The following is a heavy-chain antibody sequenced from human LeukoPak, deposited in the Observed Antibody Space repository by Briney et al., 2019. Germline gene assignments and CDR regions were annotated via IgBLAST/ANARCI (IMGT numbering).Heavy chain of an antibody. CDR2: ISGGGGTT. J-gene: IGHJ3*02. Sequence: PGGSLRLSCAASGFTFSTYAMSWVRQAPGKGLEWVSVISGGGGTTYYADSVKGRFTISRDGSKNTLYLQMNILRAEDTAVYYCARDSPSGLVGAAVFDIWGQGTMVTVSS. D-gene: IGHD1-26*01. CDR1: GFTFSTYA. V-gene: IGHV3-23*01. CDR3: ARDSPSGLVGAAVFDI.